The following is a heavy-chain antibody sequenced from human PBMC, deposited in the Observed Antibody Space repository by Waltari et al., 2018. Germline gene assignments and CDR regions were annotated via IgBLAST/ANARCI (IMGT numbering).Heavy chain of an antibody. CDR2: IRGTGYTT. D-gene: IGHD6-19*01. Sequence: EVQLLESGGGLVQPGGSLRLSCAASGFSFSTRAMSWVRQAPGKGLGGVSAIRGTGYTTHYADSVKGRFTISRDNSKGTLYLQMSSLRADDTALYFCAKSNSGWSPGDSWGQGTLVTVSS. CDR1: GFSFSTRA. CDR3: AKSNSGWSPGDS. V-gene: IGHV3-23*01. J-gene: IGHJ4*02.